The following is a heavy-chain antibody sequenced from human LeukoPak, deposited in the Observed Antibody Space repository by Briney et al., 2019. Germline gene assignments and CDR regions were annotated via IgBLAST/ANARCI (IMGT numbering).Heavy chain of an antibody. CDR1: GFSLSTRGVG. D-gene: IGHD6-13*01. CDR3: AHLTHSSSWGWGYYYAMDV. V-gene: IGHV2-5*02. CDR2: IYWDDDK. J-gene: IGHJ6*02. Sequence: ESGPTLVNPTQTLTLTCTFSGFSLSTRGVGVGWIRQPPAKALEWLALIYWDDDKRYSPSLKSRLTITKDTSKNQVVLTMTNMDPVDTATYYCAHLTHSSSWGWGYYYAMDVWGQGTTVTVSS.